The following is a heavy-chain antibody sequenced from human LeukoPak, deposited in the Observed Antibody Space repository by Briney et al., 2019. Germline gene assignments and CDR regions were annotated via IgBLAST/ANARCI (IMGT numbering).Heavy chain of an antibody. CDR3: AKIRPPAYDI. CDR2: ISGRDGST. D-gene: IGHD3-3*02. CDR1: GFTSSSYA. V-gene: IGHV3-23*01. Sequence: GGSLRLSCAASGFTSSSYAMNWVRQAPGKGLEWVSAISGRDGSTYYADSVKGRFTISRDNSKNTLYLQMNSLRAEDTAVYYCAKIRPPAYDIWGQGTMVTVSS. J-gene: IGHJ3*02.